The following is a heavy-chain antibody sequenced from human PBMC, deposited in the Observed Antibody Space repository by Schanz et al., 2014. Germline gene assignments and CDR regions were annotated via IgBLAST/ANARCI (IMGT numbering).Heavy chain of an antibody. J-gene: IGHJ6*02. CDR1: GGSFSGYW. Sequence: QVQLQQWGAGLLKPSETLSLTCAFSGGSFSGYWWTWVRQSPGKGLEWIGEVNHGGYTNYNPSLKSRVTISIDTSKNQFSLRLTSVTAADTAVYYCYGMDVWGQGTTVTVSS. CDR2: VNHGGYT. CDR3: YGMDV. V-gene: IGHV4-34*03.